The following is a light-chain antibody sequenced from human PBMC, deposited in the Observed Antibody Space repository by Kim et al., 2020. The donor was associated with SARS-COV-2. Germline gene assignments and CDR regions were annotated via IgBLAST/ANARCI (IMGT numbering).Light chain of an antibody. CDR1: QSVSIN. J-gene: IGKJ1*01. V-gene: IGKV3-15*01. Sequence: EVVMTQSPATLSVSPGERATLSCRASQSVSINLAWYQQKPGQAPRLLIYRASTRATAIPARFSGSGSGTEFTLTIGSLQSEDFAVYYCQQFNNWPWTFGQGTKVEIK. CDR2: RAS. CDR3: QQFNNWPWT.